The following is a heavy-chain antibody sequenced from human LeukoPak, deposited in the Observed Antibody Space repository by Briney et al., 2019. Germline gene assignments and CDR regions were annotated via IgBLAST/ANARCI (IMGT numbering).Heavy chain of an antibody. D-gene: IGHD3-10*01. V-gene: IGHV1-69*05. CDR2: IIPIFGTA. CDR1: GGTFSSYA. CDR3: ARGQKSALTYGSGTSAYYFDY. Sequence: SVKVSCKASGGTFSSYAISWVRQAPGQGLEWMGGIIPIFGTANYAQKFQGRVTITTDESTSTAYMELSSLRSEDTAVYYCARGQKSALTYGSGTSAYYFDYWGQGTLVTVSS. J-gene: IGHJ4*02.